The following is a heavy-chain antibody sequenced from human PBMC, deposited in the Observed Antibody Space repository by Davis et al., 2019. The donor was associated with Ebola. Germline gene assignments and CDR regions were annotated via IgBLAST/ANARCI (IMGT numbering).Heavy chain of an antibody. D-gene: IGHD2/OR15-2a*01. CDR3: AKGGARYFYHYYGMDV. CDR1: GFTFSSYE. J-gene: IGHJ6*02. Sequence: GESLKISCAASGFTFSSYEMNWVRQAPGKGLEWVSGISGSGATTYYADSVKGRFTISRDNSKNTLYLQMNSLRADDTALYYCAKGGARYFYHYYGMDVWGQGTTVTVSS. CDR2: ISGSGATT. V-gene: IGHV3-23*01.